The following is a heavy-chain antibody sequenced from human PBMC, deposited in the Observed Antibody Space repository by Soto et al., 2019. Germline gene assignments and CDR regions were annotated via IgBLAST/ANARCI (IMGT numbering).Heavy chain of an antibody. CDR1: GGSISSSNW. Sequence: SETLSLTCAVSGGSISSSNWWSWVRQPPGKGLEWIGEIYHSGSTNYNPSLKSRVTISVDKSKNQFSLKLSSVTAADTAVYYCARDGDYGSGSYYSAFDYWGQGALVTVYS. CDR3: ARDGDYGSGSYYSAFDY. J-gene: IGHJ4*02. CDR2: IYHSGST. V-gene: IGHV4-4*02. D-gene: IGHD3-10*01.